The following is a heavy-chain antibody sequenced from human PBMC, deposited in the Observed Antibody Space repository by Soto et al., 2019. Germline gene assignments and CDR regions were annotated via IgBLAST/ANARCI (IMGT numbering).Heavy chain of an antibody. CDR1: GGSFSNYY. Sequence: QVQLQQGGAGLLKPSETLSLHCAVYGGSFSNYYWGWIRQPPGKGLAWIGEINHIGVTNYNPSIKSRVTISVDASKEQFSLNLMFVTAAYTAKYYCARGRWVVRQGYSTYFDSWVQGTLVTVSS. D-gene: IGHD5-18*01. J-gene: IGHJ4*02. V-gene: IGHV4-34*01. CDR3: ARGRWVVRQGYSTYFDS. CDR2: INHIGVT.